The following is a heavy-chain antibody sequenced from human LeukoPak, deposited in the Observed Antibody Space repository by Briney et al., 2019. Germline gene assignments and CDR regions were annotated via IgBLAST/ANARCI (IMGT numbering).Heavy chain of an antibody. Sequence: SETLPLTCAVYGGSFSGYYWSWIRQPPGKGLEWIGEINHSGSTNYNPSLKSRVTISVDTSKNQFSLKLSSVTAADTAVYYCARGWADKTTGTYFDYWGQGTLVTVSS. CDR2: INHSGST. CDR3: ARGWADKTTGTYFDY. CDR1: GGSFSGYY. D-gene: IGHD4-11*01. V-gene: IGHV4-34*01. J-gene: IGHJ4*02.